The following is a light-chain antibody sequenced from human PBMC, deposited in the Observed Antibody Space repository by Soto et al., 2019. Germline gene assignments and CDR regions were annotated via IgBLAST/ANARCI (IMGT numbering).Light chain of an antibody. CDR3: SSYAGSSNV. CDR2: EVN. J-gene: IGLJ1*01. Sequence: QSALTQPPSASGSPGQSVAISYTGTSSDVGGYNYVSWYQQHPGKAPKLMIYEVNKRPSGVPDRFSGSKSGNTASLTVSGLQAEDVADYYCSSYAGSSNVFGTGTKVPS. V-gene: IGLV2-8*01. CDR1: SSDVGGYNY.